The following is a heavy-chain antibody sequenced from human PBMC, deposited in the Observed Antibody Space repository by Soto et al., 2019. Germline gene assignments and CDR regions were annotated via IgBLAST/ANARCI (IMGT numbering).Heavy chain of an antibody. CDR3: AKDRYCSGGTCYGWYFQH. Sequence: VQLLESGGGLVQPGGSLRLSCAASGFTFSSYAMSWVRQAPGKGLEWVSAISGSGGSTYYADSVKGRFTISRDNSKNTLYLQMNSLRAEDTAVYYCAKDRYCSGGTCYGWYFQHWGQGTLVTVSS. CDR2: ISGSGGST. J-gene: IGHJ1*01. V-gene: IGHV3-23*01. D-gene: IGHD2-15*01. CDR1: GFTFSSYA.